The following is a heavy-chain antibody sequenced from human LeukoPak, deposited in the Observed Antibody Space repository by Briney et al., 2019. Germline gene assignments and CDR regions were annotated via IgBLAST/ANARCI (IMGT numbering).Heavy chain of an antibody. D-gene: IGHD3-22*01. J-gene: IGHJ3*02. V-gene: IGHV3-7*01. CDR1: RFTFSSYW. Sequence: PGGSLRLSCTASRFTFSSYWMSWVRQAPGKGLEWMAKIKQDGSEKYYVDSVKGRFTISRDNAKNSLYLQMNSLRAEDTSVYYCARVLDSSGYSSSYDAFDIWGQGTMVTVSS. CDR3: ARVLDSSGYSSSYDAFDI. CDR2: IKQDGSEK.